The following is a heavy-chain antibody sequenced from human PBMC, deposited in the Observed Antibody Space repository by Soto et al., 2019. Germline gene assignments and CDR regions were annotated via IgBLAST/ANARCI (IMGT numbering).Heavy chain of an antibody. J-gene: IGHJ4*02. CDR3: ARGYYYDSLRLDS. Sequence: SETLSLTCGVYGGSFSTYYWSWIRQPQGKGLEWIGEINQSGSTNYNPSLKSRVTMSLDTSKKQFSLKMSSVTAADAAVYYCARGYYYDSLRLDSWGQGTLVTVSS. CDR2: INQSGST. CDR1: GGSFSTYY. V-gene: IGHV4-34*01. D-gene: IGHD3-22*01.